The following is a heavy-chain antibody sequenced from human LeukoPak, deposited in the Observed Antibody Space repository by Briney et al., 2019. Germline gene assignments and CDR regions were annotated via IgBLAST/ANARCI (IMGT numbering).Heavy chain of an antibody. V-gene: IGHV4-34*01. J-gene: IGHJ4*02. Sequence: SETLSLTCAVYGGSFSGYYWSWIRQPPGKGLEWIGEINHSGSTNYNPSLKSRVTISVDTSKNQFSLKLSSVTAADTAVYYCARDSSSWYRVGYFDYWGQGTLVTVSS. D-gene: IGHD6-13*01. CDR3: ARDSSSWYRVGYFDY. CDR1: GGSFSGYY. CDR2: INHSGST.